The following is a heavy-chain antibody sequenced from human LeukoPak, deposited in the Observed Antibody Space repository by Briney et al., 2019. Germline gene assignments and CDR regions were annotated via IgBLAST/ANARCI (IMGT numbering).Heavy chain of an antibody. CDR3: ARSHHDFGVVIIDWGLDY. CDR1: GGSFSGYY. CDR2: TNHSGST. J-gene: IGHJ4*02. V-gene: IGHV4-34*01. Sequence: SETLSLTCAVYGGSFSGYYWSWIRQPPGKGLEWIGETNHSGSTNYNPSLKSRVTISVDTSKNQFSPKLSSVTAADTAVYYCARSHHDFGVVIIDWGLDYWGQGTLVTVSS. D-gene: IGHD3-3*01.